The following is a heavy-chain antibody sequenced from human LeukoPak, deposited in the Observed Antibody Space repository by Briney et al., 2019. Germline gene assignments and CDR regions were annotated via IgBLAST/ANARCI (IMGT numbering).Heavy chain of an antibody. Sequence: GGSLRLSCAASGFTVSSNYMSWVRQAPGKGLEWVSVIYSGGSTYYADSVKGRFTISRDNSKNTLYLQMNSLRAEDTAVYYCARVSWTDGFDPWGQGTLVTVSS. CDR3: ARVSWTDGFDP. D-gene: IGHD3/OR15-3a*01. CDR2: IYSGGST. J-gene: IGHJ5*02. V-gene: IGHV3-53*01. CDR1: GFTVSSNY.